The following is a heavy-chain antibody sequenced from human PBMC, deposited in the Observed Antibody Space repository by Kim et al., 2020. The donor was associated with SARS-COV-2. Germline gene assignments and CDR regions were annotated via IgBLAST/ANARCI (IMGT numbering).Heavy chain of an antibody. CDR3: AREQLPRYYAYYGMDV. V-gene: IGHV3-30*07. D-gene: IGHD1-26*01. Sequence: SGTARLTISRDNSTNTLYRQMNTLRAEDTAVYYCAREQLPRYYAYYGMDVWGQGTTVTVSS. J-gene: IGHJ6*02.